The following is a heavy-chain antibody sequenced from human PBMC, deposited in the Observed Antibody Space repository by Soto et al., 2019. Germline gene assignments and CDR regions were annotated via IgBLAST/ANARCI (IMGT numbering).Heavy chain of an antibody. CDR1: GVTFSSYA. D-gene: IGHD6-19*01. CDR2: IIPIFGTA. J-gene: IGHJ4*02. V-gene: IGHV1-69*01. Sequence: QVQLVQSGAEVKKPGSSVKVSCKASGVTFSSYAISWVRQAPVQGLEWMGGIIPIFGTANYAQKFQGRVTITADESTSTAYMELSSLRSEDTAVYYCAREGYISGEFDYWGQGTLVTVSS. CDR3: AREGYISGEFDY.